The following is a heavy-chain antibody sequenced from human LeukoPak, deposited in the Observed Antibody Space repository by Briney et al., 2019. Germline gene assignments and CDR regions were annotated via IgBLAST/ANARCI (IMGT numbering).Heavy chain of an antibody. CDR3: ARGSRGYSGYYSY. Sequence: ASVKVSCKASGYTFTGYYMHWVRQAPGQGLERMGWINPNSGGTNYAQKFQGRVTMTRDTSISTAYMELSRLRSDDTAVYYCARGSRGYSGYYSYWGQGTLVTVSS. CDR2: INPNSGGT. V-gene: IGHV1-2*02. J-gene: IGHJ4*02. CDR1: GYTFTGYY. D-gene: IGHD5-12*01.